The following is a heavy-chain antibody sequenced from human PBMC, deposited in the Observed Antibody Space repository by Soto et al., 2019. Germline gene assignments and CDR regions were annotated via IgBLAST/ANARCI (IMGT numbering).Heavy chain of an antibody. CDR3: ARAYSSSWPLHP. Sequence: PGGSLRLSCAASGFTFSSYWMHWVRQAPGKGLVWVSRINSDGSSTSCADSVKGRFTISRDNAKNTLYLQMNSLRAEDTAVYYCARAYSSSWPLHPWGQGTLVTVSS. D-gene: IGHD6-13*01. CDR2: INSDGSST. V-gene: IGHV3-74*01. CDR1: GFTFSSYW. J-gene: IGHJ5*02.